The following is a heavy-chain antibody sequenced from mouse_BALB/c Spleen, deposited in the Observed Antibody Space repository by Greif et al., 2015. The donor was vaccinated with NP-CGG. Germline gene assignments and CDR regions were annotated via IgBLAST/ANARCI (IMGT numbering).Heavy chain of an antibody. V-gene: IGHV14-3*02. CDR1: GFNIKEKY. Sequence: VQLQQSGTKLVKPGASVKLSCTTSGFNIKEKYMHWVKERPEQGLEWIGRIVPANGNTKYDPDFQGKATITADTSSNTAYLQLSSLTSEDTAVYYCASYVYGYYFDYWGRGTTLTVSS. CDR3: ASYVYGYYFDY. D-gene: IGHD2-2*01. J-gene: IGHJ2*01. CDR2: IVPANGNT.